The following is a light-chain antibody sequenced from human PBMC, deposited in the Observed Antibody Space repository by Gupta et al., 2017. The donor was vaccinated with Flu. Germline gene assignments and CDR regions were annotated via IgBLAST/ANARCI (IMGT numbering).Light chain of an antibody. V-gene: IGKV3-20*01. CDR3: QQYDGSCT. Sequence: MVLTQSPASLSLPLGDKVTLSCRASQSVGRDHLAWYHQTPGQAPRLLVYDATKRATGVPDRISGRGSGTDFTLTISRLEATDSGIYYCQQYDGSCTFGPGTKVGIK. CDR1: QSVGRDH. CDR2: DAT. J-gene: IGKJ3*01.